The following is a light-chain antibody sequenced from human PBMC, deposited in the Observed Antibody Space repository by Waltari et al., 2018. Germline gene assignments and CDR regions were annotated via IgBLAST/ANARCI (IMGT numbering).Light chain of an antibody. J-gene: IGLJ3*02. CDR3: NSYTSSSTWV. Sequence: QSALTQPASVSGSPGQSITISCTGTSSDVGGHNYVSWYQQHPGKAPKLMIFDVSKRPSGVSNRFSGSKSGSTASLTISGLQAEDETDFYCNSYTSSSTWVFGGGTKLTVL. CDR1: SSDVGGHNY. CDR2: DVS. V-gene: IGLV2-14*01.